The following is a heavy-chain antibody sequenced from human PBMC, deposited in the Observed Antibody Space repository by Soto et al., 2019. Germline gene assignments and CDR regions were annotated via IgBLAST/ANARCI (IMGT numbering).Heavy chain of an antibody. D-gene: IGHD6-19*01. Sequence: QVQLQQWGAGLLKPSETLSLTCAVYGGSFSGYYWNWIRQPPGKGLEWIGEINHSGSTNYNPSLKSRVTISVDTSKNQLSLNVTSVTAADTAVYYCARGWGAVADYWGQGTLVTVSS. J-gene: IGHJ4*02. V-gene: IGHV4-34*01. CDR2: INHSGST. CDR1: GGSFSGYY. CDR3: ARGWGAVADY.